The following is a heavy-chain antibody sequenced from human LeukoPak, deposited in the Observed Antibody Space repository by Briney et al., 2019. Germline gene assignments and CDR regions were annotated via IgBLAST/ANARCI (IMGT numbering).Heavy chain of an antibody. CDR3: ARDVSGGSCYLGCWFDP. D-gene: IGHD2-15*01. CDR1: GFTLSRYS. Sequence: GGSLRLSCAPPGFTLSRYSMNWVRQAPGKGLGWVSYISSSSSTISYADSVKGRFTISRDNAKNSLYLQMNSLRDEDTAVYYCARDVSGGSCYLGCWFDPWGQGTLVTVSS. J-gene: IGHJ5*02. CDR2: ISSSSSTI. V-gene: IGHV3-48*02.